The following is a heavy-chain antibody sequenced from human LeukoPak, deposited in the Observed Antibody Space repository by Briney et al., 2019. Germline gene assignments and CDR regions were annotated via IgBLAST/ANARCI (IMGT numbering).Heavy chain of an antibody. V-gene: IGHV1-2*02. CDR1: GYTFTGYY. D-gene: IGHD2-15*01. Sequence: ATVKVSCKASGYTFTGYYMHWVRQAPGQGLEWVGWINPKSGGTNYAQKFQGRVTMTSDTSITTVYMELSRLRSGDTAVYYCARDRERYRNYYYSMDVWGKGTTVTVSS. J-gene: IGHJ6*03. CDR3: ARDRERYRNYYYSMDV. CDR2: INPKSGGT.